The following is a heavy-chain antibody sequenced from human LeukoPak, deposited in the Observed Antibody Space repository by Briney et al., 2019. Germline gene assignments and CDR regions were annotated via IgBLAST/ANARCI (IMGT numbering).Heavy chain of an antibody. D-gene: IGHD3-3*01. CDR2: VHTSGST. J-gene: IGHJ3*02. CDR3: ARERGVVINLNDAFDI. CDR1: GGSINCYS. Sequence: SETLSLTCTVSGGSINCYSWTWIRQPAGKGLEWIGRVHTSGSTNYNPSLKSRVTMSVDKSKNHFSLNLNSVTAADTAVYYCARERGVVINLNDAFDIWGQGTMVTVSA. V-gene: IGHV4-4*07.